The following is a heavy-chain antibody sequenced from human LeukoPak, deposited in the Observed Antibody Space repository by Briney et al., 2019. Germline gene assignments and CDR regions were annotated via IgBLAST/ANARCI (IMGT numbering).Heavy chain of an antibody. J-gene: IGHJ5*02. V-gene: IGHV4-59*01. Sequence: PTETLSLTCTVSGGSISSYYWSWIRQPPGKGLEWIGYIYYSGSTNYNPSLKSRVTISVDTSKNQFSLKLSSVTAADTAVYYCARTPGYYDSSGYYPNWFNPWGQGTLVTVSS. CDR1: GGSISSYY. CDR3: ARTPGYYDSSGYYPNWFNP. CDR2: IYYSGST. D-gene: IGHD3-22*01.